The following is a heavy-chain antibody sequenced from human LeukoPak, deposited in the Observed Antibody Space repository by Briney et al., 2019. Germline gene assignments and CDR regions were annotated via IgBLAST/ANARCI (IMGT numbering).Heavy chain of an antibody. CDR2: IYGGGDT. D-gene: IGHD3-10*01. V-gene: IGHV3-66*02. J-gene: IGHJ4*02. Sequence: GGSLRLSCVASGFDFNKYWMTWVRQAPGKGLEWVSVIYGGGDTYHADSVKGRFTISRDLSKNTLYLEMNSLRPEDTAVYYCASFDSEKPVSGSSQFDYWGQGTLVTVSS. CDR3: ASFDSEKPVSGSSQFDY. CDR1: GFDFNKYW.